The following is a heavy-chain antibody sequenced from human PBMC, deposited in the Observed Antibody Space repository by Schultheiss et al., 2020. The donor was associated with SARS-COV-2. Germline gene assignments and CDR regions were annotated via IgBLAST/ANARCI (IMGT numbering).Heavy chain of an antibody. CDR2: VSYDGSNK. CDR1: GFTFSNYA. D-gene: IGHD4-17*01. CDR3: AKDTYGDGSPYYYYGMDV. J-gene: IGHJ6*02. Sequence: GGSLRLSCAASGFTFSNYALHWVRQAPGKGLEWVADVSYDGSNKYYADSVKGRFTISRENSKNTVYLQMNSLRAEDTAVYYCAKDTYGDGSPYYYYGMDVWGQGTTVTVSS. V-gene: IGHV3-30-3*01.